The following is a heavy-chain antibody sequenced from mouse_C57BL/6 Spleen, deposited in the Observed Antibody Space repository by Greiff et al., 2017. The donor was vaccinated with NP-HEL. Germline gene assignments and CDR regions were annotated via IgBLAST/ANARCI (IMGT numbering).Heavy chain of an antibody. J-gene: IGHJ3*01. D-gene: IGHD1-1*01. V-gene: IGHV1-76*01. CDR2: IYPGSGNT. CDR3: AREGVFITTVQFAY. Sequence: QVHVKQSGAELVRPGASVKLSCKASGYTFTDYYINWVKQRPGQGLEWIARIYPGSGNTYYNEKFKGKATLTAEKSSSTAYMQLSSLTSEDSAVYFCAREGVFITTVQFAYWGQGTLVTVSA. CDR1: GYTFTDYY.